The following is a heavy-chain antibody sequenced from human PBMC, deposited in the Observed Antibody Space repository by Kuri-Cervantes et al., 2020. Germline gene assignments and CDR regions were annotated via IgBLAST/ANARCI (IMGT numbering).Heavy chain of an antibody. CDR1: GFTFSSYA. J-gene: IGHJ4*02. D-gene: IGHD1-26*01. Sequence: GESLKISCAASGFTFSSYAMSWVRQAPGKGLEWVSAISGSGGSTYYADPVKGRFTISRDNSKNTLYLQMNSLRAEDTAVYYCAKRDQGGSLLDYWGQGTLVTVSS. CDR3: AKRDQGGSLLDY. V-gene: IGHV3-23*01. CDR2: ISGSGGST.